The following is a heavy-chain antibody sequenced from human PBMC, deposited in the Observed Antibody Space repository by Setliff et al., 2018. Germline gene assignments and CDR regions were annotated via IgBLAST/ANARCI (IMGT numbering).Heavy chain of an antibody. CDR3: ARVRRVVIAYYYYMDV. CDR2: IFYSGST. D-gene: IGHD2-21*01. CDR1: GGSISSHY. V-gene: IGHV4-59*11. Sequence: PSETLSLTCTVSGGSISSHYWNWIRQPPGKGLEWVGYIFYSGSTNYNPSLKSRVTISVDTSKNQFSLKLSSVTAADTAVYYCARVRRVVIAYYYYMDVWGKGTTVTVS. J-gene: IGHJ6*03.